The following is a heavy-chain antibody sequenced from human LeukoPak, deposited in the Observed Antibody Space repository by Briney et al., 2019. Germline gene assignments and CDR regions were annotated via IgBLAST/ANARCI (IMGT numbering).Heavy chain of an antibody. Sequence: SETLSLTCTVSGGSISSSSDYWGWVRQPPGKGLEWIGTIYYSGITYYNPSLKGRVTISVDTSKNQFSLRLSSVTAADTAVYYCARDRYCSGGSCYFFSINWFDPWGQGTLVTVSS. D-gene: IGHD2-15*01. CDR3: ARDRYCSGGSCYFFSINWFDP. CDR2: IYYSGIT. CDR1: GGSISSSSDY. V-gene: IGHV4-39*07. J-gene: IGHJ5*02.